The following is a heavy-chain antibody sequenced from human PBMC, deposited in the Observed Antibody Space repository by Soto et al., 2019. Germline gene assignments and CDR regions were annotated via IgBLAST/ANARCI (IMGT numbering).Heavy chain of an antibody. CDR2: IKSKSDGAST. J-gene: IGHJ3*02. V-gene: IGHV3-15*01. CDR1: GLSVTYAW. Sequence: GSLRPSCAASGLSVTYAWMDWVRQAPGKGLEWVGRIKSKSDGASTDFPAPVKDRFTISRYDSKNTLYLQMRSVKSEDTAMYYCAKEMRHSSGWYGAFDIWGRGIMVTVS. CDR3: AKEMRHSSGWYGAFDI. D-gene: IGHD6-19*01.